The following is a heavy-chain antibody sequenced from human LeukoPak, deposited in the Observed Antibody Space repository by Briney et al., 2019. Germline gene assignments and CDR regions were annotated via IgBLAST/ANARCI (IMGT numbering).Heavy chain of an antibody. D-gene: IGHD3-3*01. CDR3: ARGAARNYDFWGRDLYYMDV. J-gene: IGHJ6*03. V-gene: IGHV1-18*01. CDR2: ISAYNGNT. Sequence: ASVNVSCKASGYTFTSYGISWVRQAPGQGLERMGWISAYNGNTNYAQKLQGRVTMTTDTSTSTAYMELRSLRSDDTAVYYCARGAARNYDFWGRDLYYMDVWGKGTTVTVSS. CDR1: GYTFTSYG.